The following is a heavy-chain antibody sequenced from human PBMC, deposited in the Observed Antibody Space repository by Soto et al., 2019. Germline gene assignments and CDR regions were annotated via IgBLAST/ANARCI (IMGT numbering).Heavy chain of an antibody. J-gene: IGHJ5*02. CDR3: ARDPGSSFGNT. CDR1: GYTITSYA. Sequence: QVQLVQSEAEEKKPGASVKVSCKASGYTITSYAMLWVRQAPGQRLEWMGWSNAGNGNTKYSQKFQGRVTITSDPSASTAYMELSTVRSEDTTVYYCARDPGSSFGNTWGQGTLVTVSS. D-gene: IGHD5-18*01. V-gene: IGHV1-3*05. CDR2: SNAGNGNT.